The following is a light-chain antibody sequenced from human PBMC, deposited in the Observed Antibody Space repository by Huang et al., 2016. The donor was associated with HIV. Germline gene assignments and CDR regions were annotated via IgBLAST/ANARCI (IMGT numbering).Light chain of an antibody. Sequence: VMMSQSPATLSASPGERVTLSCGASQSVNTNLAWYQHKPGQPPRLLIYAASARATGVPARFAGSGSGAEVTLTIDSLQSDDFAVYYCQQYNKWPPEYTFGQGTRLEIK. J-gene: IGKJ2*01. V-gene: IGKV3-15*01. CDR3: QQYNKWPPEYT. CDR2: AAS. CDR1: QSVNTN.